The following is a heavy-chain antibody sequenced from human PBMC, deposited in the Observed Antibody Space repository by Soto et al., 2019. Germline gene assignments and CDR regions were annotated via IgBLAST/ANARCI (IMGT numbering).Heavy chain of an antibody. CDR2: ISSSSSTI. Sequence: PGGSLRLSCAASGFTFSSYSMNWVRQAPGKGLEWVSYISSSSSTIYYADSVKGRFTISRDNAKNSLYLQMNSLRDEDTAVYYCARERGYGDYAYFDYWGQGTLVTVSS. D-gene: IGHD4-17*01. J-gene: IGHJ4*02. V-gene: IGHV3-48*02. CDR1: GFTFSSYS. CDR3: ARERGYGDYAYFDY.